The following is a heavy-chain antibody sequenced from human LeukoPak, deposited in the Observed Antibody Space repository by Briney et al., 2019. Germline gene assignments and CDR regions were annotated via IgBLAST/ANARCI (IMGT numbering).Heavy chain of an antibody. Sequence: SETLSLTCTVSGGSVSSGSYYWSWIRQPPGKRLEWIGYIYYSGSTIYNPSLKSRVTMSVDTSKNQFSLKLTSVTAADTAVYYCARGGSEGATFDCWGQGTLVTVSS. CDR3: ARGGSEGATFDC. J-gene: IGHJ4*02. CDR2: IYYSGST. CDR1: GGSVSSGSYY. D-gene: IGHD1-26*01. V-gene: IGHV4-61*01.